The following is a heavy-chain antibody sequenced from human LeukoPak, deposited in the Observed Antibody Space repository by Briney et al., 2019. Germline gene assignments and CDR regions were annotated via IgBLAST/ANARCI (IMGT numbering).Heavy chain of an antibody. J-gene: IGHJ6*02. V-gene: IGHV3-7*01. Sequence: GGSLRLSCAASGFTFSSYWMSWVRQAPGKGLEWVANIKQDGSEKYYVGSVKGRFTISRDNAKNSLYLQMNSLRAEDTAVYYCARLDSSGYYPTYYYYYGMDVWGQGTTVTVSS. CDR2: IKQDGSEK. CDR1: GFTFSSYW. CDR3: ARLDSSGYYPTYYYYYGMDV. D-gene: IGHD3-22*01.